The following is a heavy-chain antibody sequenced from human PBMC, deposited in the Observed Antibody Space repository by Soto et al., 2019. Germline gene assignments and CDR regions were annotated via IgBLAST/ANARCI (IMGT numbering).Heavy chain of an antibody. D-gene: IGHD3-22*01. CDR3: ARDSLSKGYDSPVRDP. CDR2: INPESGGT. J-gene: IGHJ5*02. Sequence: ASVKVSCKASGDTFTDYYLHWVRQPAGHGLEWMGWINPESGGTTYARKFQGRVTMTRDTSVNTLYMELRGLTSGDTAVYYCARDSLSKGYDSPVRDPWGQGSLVTVSS. V-gene: IGHV1-2*02. CDR1: GDTFTDYY.